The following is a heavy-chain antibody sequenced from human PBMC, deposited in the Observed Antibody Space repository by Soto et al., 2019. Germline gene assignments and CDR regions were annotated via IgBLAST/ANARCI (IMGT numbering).Heavy chain of an antibody. J-gene: IGHJ5*02. CDR1: GGTFSSYA. D-gene: IGHD1-7*01. CDR2: IIPIFGTA. CDR3: ARRKGPYTRNYGEDWFDP. Sequence: ASVKVSCKASGGTFSSYAISWVRQAPGQGLEWMGGIIPIFGTANYAQKFQGRVTITADKSTSTAYMELSSLRSEDTAVYYCARRKGPYTRNYGEDWFDPCGQGPLVTVYS. V-gene: IGHV1-69*06.